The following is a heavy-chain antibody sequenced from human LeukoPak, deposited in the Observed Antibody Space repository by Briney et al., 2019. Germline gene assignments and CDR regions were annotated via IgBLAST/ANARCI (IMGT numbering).Heavy chain of an antibody. V-gene: IGHV3-30*04. Sequence: GGSLRLSCAASGFTFSSYAMHWVRQAPGKGLEWVAVISYDGSNKYYADSVKGRFTISRDNSKNTLYLQMNSLRAEDTAVYYCARGQSYCTNGVCPPFDPWGQGTLVTVSS. CDR1: GFTFSSYA. D-gene: IGHD2-8*01. CDR2: ISYDGSNK. J-gene: IGHJ5*02. CDR3: ARGQSYCTNGVCPPFDP.